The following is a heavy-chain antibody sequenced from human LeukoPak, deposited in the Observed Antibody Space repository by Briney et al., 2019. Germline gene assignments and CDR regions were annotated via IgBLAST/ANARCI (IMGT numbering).Heavy chain of an antibody. D-gene: IGHD6-19*01. CDR3: ATGVAVADVFDY. J-gene: IGHJ4*02. V-gene: IGHV4-38-2*02. CDR2: IYHSGST. CDR1: GYSISSGFC. Sequence: SETLSLTCSVSGYSISSGFCWGWIRQPPGKGLEWIGGIYHSGSTSYNPSLKSRVNISVDTSSNQFSLRLSSVTAADTAVYYCATGVAVADVFDYWGQGTLVTVSS.